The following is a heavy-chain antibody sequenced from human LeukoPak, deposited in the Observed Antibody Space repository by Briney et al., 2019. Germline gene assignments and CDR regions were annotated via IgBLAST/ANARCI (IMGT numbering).Heavy chain of an antibody. V-gene: IGHV3-64*01. CDR3: ARDSYSGSYSYFDY. J-gene: IGHJ4*02. D-gene: IGHD1-26*01. CDR2: ISSNGVST. CDR1: GFTFSSYA. Sequence: GGSLRLSCAASGFTFSSYAMHWVRQAPGKGLEYVSAISSNGVSTYYANSVKGRFTISRDNSKNMLYLQMGSLRAEDMAVYYCARDSYSGSYSYFDYWGQGTLVTVSS.